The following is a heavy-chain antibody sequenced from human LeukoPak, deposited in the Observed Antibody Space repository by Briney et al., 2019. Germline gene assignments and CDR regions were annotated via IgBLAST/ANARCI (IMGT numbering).Heavy chain of an antibody. D-gene: IGHD6-13*01. CDR1: GFTFTNAW. Sequence: PGESLRLSCAASGFTFTNAWMGWVRQAPGKGLEWVGRIKSKTDGGATDYAAPVEGRFTISRDDSRDTLYLQMSSLKAEDTAVYYCTTERGTASWYEYYFDNWGQGILVTVAS. V-gene: IGHV3-15*01. J-gene: IGHJ4*02. CDR2: IKSKTDGGAT. CDR3: TTERGTASWYEYYFDN.